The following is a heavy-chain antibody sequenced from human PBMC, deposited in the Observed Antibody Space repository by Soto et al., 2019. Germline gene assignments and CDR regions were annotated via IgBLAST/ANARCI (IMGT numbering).Heavy chain of an antibody. J-gene: IGHJ3*02. CDR2: MYRGGSA. CDR3: ARLVISGSKDDFDI. Sequence: SETLSLTCGVSSYSVSGDSYWGWIRQPPGKGLEWIGSMYRGGSASYNPSLKSRVSISIDMSKNQFSLRLTSVTAADTAVYYCARLVISGSKDDFDIWGQGTMVTVSS. D-gene: IGHD1-7*01. V-gene: IGHV4-38-2*01. CDR1: SYSVSGDSY.